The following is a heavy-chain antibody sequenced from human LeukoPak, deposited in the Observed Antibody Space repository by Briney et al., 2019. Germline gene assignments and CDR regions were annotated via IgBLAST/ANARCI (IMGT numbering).Heavy chain of an antibody. CDR1: GYTFTNYY. J-gene: IGHJ4*02. CDR3: AGGGWELLHRFDY. D-gene: IGHD1-26*01. V-gene: IGHV7-4-1*02. Sequence: ASVKVSCKASGYTFTNYYIHWVRQAPGQGLEWMGWINTNTGNPTYAQGFTGRFVFSLDTSVSAAYLQISSLKAEDTAVYYCAGGGWELLHRFDYWGQGTLVTVSS. CDR2: INTNTGNP.